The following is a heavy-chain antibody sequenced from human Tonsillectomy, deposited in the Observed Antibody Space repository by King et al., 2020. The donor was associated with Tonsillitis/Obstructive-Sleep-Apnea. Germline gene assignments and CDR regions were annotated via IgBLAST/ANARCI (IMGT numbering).Heavy chain of an antibody. CDR3: THRPSARYFDY. CDR1: GFSLSTSGGS. J-gene: IGHJ4*02. Sequence: TLKESVPTLVKPTQTLTLTCTFSGFSLSTSGGSVGLIRQPPGKALDWLALIYCDDDKRYSPSLKSRLTITKETSKNQVVLTMTNMDPVDTATYYCTHRPSARYFDYWGQGTLVTVSS. CDR2: IYCDDDK. V-gene: IGHV2-5*02.